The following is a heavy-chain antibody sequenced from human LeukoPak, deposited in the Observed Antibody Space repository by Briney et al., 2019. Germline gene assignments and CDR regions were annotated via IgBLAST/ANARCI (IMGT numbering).Heavy chain of an antibody. CDR1: GFAFSFYA. D-gene: IGHD6-19*01. V-gene: IGHV3-23*01. CDR2: INANSGTT. CDR3: AKPVSGGLAVTADWFHP. J-gene: IGHJ5*01. Sequence: GGSLRLSCAASGFAFSFYAMSWLRQPPGKGLEWVSTINANSGTTSYAASVRGRFTISRDNSKNTLYLQVNTLRADDTATYYCAKPVSGGLAVTADWFHPWGQGTLVAVSS.